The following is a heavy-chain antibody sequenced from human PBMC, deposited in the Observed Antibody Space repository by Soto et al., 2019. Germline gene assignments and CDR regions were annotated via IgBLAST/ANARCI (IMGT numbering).Heavy chain of an antibody. Sequence: QVQLVQSGAEVKKPGASVKVSCKASGNTFTSLDLNWVRQAPGQGLEWMGWMHANNGNTGHAQKFQGRVSMTRNTSISTAYMELSSLRAEDTAVYYCARYIFGQGFISWGQGTLFIVSS. CDR2: MHANNGNT. CDR3: ARYIFGQGFIS. J-gene: IGHJ5*02. D-gene: IGHD3-3*02. CDR1: GNTFTSLD. V-gene: IGHV1-8*01.